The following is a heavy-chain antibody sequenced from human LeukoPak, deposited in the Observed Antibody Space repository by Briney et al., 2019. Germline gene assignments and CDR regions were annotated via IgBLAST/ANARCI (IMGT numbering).Heavy chain of an antibody. CDR2: IYSGGST. CDR3: ARDSATISSPLDY. D-gene: IGHD3-9*01. Sequence: GGSLRLSCAASGFTFSSNYMSWVRQAPGKGLEWVSVIYSGGSTYYADSVKGRFTISRDNSKNTLYLQMNSLRAEDTAVYYCARDSATISSPLDYWGQGTLVTVSS. CDR1: GFTFSSNY. J-gene: IGHJ4*02. V-gene: IGHV3-53*01.